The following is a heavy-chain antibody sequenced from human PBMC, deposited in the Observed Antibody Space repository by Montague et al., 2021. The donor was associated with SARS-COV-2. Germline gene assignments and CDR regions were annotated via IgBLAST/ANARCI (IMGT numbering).Heavy chain of an antibody. Sequence: SLRLSCAASGFTFSHYAIHWVRQAPGKGLERVALISYDGFDKEYADSVKGRFAISRDDSKSTVYLRLNSLRPGDTAVYYCAKDRAVTTPELSFDSWGQGTLAPVSS. V-gene: IGHV3-30*18. D-gene: IGHD4-23*01. CDR1: GFTFSHYA. CDR3: AKDRAVTTPELSFDS. J-gene: IGHJ4*02. CDR2: ISYDGFDK.